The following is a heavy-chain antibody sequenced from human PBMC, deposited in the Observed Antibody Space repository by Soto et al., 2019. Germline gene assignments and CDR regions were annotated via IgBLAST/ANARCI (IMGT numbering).Heavy chain of an antibody. CDR2: IYPSGTT. CDR1: GYSIISGYY. D-gene: IGHD3-22*01. Sequence: PSETLSLTCAVSGYSIISGYYWGWIRQPPGKGLEWIGSIYPSGTTYLNPSLKSRVTISVETSKNQFFLKLSSLTAAAAAVYYCSREGGITTTFFRAFDIWGQGTMVTVSS. V-gene: IGHV4-38-2*02. J-gene: IGHJ3*02. CDR3: SREGGITTTFFRAFDI.